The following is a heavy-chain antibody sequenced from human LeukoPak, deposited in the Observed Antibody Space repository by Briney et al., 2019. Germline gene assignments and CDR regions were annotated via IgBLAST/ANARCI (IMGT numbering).Heavy chain of an antibody. CDR3: ARDRGDASAFDI. V-gene: IGHV1-46*01. Sequence: ASVKVSRKAPGYTFTSYYMHWVRQAPGQGLEWMGIINPSGGSTSYAQKFQGRVTMTRDTSTSTVYMELSSLRSEDTAVYYCARDRGDASAFDIWGQGTMVTASS. CDR2: INPSGGST. D-gene: IGHD3-10*01. CDR1: GYTFTSYY. J-gene: IGHJ3*02.